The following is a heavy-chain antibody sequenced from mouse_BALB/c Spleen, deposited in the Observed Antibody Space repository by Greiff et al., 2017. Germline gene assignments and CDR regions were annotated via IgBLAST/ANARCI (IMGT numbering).Heavy chain of an antibody. J-gene: IGHJ3*01. CDR2: ISSGGST. V-gene: IGHV5-6-5*01. Sequence: EVQGVESGGGLVKPGGSLKFSCAASGFTFSSYAMSWVRQTPEKRLEWVASISSGGSTYYPDSVKGRFTNSRDNARNILYVQMSSLRSEDTAMYYCARGGYGNYGAYWGQGTLVTVSA. CDR1: GFTFSSYA. D-gene: IGHD2-1*01. CDR3: ARGGYGNYGAY.